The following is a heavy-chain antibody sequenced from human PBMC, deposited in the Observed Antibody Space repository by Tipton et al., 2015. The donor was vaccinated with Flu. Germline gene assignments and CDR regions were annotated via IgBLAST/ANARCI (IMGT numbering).Heavy chain of an antibody. CDR3: ARGSYFASGIYGFDY. D-gene: IGHD3-10*01. CDR2: IYYSGST. Sequence: TLSLTCNVSGDSISDGDHYWSWIRQSPGKGLEWIGYIYYSGSTNYNPSLKSRVTMSVDTSKNNFSLRLNSVTAADTAVYYCARGSYFASGIYGFDYWGQGTLVTVSS. CDR1: GDSISDGDHY. J-gene: IGHJ4*02. V-gene: IGHV4-30-4*01.